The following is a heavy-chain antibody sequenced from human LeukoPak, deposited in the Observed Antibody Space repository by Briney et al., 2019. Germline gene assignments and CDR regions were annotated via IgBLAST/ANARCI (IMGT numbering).Heavy chain of an antibody. CDR2: IYYSGST. D-gene: IGHD5-12*01. Sequence: SETLSLTCTVSGGSITGYYWSWIRQPPGKGLEWIGYIYYSGSTNYNPSLKSRVTISVDTSKNQFSLKLSSVTAADTALYYCARFGSNIVARFDYWGQGTLVTVSS. J-gene: IGHJ4*02. CDR1: GGSITGYY. V-gene: IGHV4-59*01. CDR3: ARFGSNIVARFDY.